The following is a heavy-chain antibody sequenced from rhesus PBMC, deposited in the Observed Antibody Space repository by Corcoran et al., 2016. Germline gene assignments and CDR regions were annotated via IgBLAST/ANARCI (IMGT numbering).Heavy chain of an antibody. CDR3: AGGGYWGDDCGYYFDY. CDR1: GYSISSGYG. Sequence: QVQLQESGPGLVKPSATLSLTCAVSGYSISSGYGWPWTRQQRGKGLGWVGCSGGSEGSPNYKPAPKNPVSSTHDPTKNQVSLKLSSVTAADTAVDSGAGGGYWGDDCGYYFDYWGQGVLVTVSS. CDR2: SGGSEGSP. V-gene: IGHV4-127*01. D-gene: IGHD3-34*01. J-gene: IGHJ4*01.